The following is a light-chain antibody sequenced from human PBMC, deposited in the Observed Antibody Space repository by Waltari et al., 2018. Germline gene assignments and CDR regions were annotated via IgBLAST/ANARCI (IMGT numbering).Light chain of an antibody. CDR1: SSDVGSYDL. V-gene: IGLV2-23*02. CDR2: EVS. CDR3: CSSAGTSTSV. J-gene: IGLJ1*01. Sequence: TISCTGISSDVGSYDLVSWYQQHPGKAPKLMMYEVSKRPSGVSNRFSGPKSGNTASLTISGLQAEDEADYYSCSSAGTSTSVFGTGTKVTVL.